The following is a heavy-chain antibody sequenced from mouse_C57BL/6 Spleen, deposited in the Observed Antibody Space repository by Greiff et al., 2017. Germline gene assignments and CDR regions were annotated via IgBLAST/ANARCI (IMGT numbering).Heavy chain of an antibody. CDR3: TTGPFYYYGSSPFAY. J-gene: IGHJ3*01. D-gene: IGHD1-1*01. Sequence: VQLKESGAELVRPGASVKLSCTASGFNIKDYYMHWVKQRPEQGLEWIGRIDPEDGDTEYAPKFQGKATMTADTSSNTAYLQLSSLTSEDTAVYYCTTGPFYYYGSSPFAYWGQGTLVTVSA. CDR2: IDPEDGDT. CDR1: GFNIKDYY. V-gene: IGHV14-1*01.